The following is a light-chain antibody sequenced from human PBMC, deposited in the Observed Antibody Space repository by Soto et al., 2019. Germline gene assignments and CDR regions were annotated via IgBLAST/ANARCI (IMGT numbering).Light chain of an antibody. J-gene: IGLJ2*01. V-gene: IGLV2-14*01. CDR1: SSDVGTYNF. CDR3: SSYTTSSVV. Sequence: QSVLTQPASVSGSPGQSITISCTGTSSDVGTYNFVSWYRQHPGKAPKLMIYDVSNRPSGVSNRFSGSKSGNTASLTISGLQAEDEADYYCSSYTTSSVVFGGGTKLTVL. CDR2: DVS.